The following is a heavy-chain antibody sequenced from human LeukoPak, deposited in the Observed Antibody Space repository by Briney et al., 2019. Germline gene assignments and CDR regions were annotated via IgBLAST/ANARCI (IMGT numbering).Heavy chain of an antibody. J-gene: IGHJ4*02. CDR1: GYTFTSYD. V-gene: IGHV1-8*01. D-gene: IGHD2-2*01. CDR2: MNPNSGNT. CDR3: ARVDCSSTSCYPDY. Sequence: GPSVKVSCKASGYTFTSYDINWVRQATGQGLEWMGWMNPNSGNTGYAQKFQGRVTMTRNTSISTAYMELSSLRSEDTAVYYCARVDCSSTSCYPDYWGQGTLVTVSS.